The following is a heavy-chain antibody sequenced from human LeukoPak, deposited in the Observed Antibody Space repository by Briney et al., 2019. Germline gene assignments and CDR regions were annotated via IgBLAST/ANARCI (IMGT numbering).Heavy chain of an antibody. CDR2: INSDGSST. D-gene: IGHD5-18*01. CDR1: LFTFSSYW. CDR3: ARFSVDTAMRGA. V-gene: IGHV3-74*01. J-gene: IGHJ5*02. Sequence: PGGSLRLSWSASLFTFSSYWMHWVRQAPGKGLVWVSRINSDGSSTSYADSVKGRFTISRDNAKNTLYLQMNSLRAEDTAVYYCARFSVDTAMRGAWGQGTLVTVSS.